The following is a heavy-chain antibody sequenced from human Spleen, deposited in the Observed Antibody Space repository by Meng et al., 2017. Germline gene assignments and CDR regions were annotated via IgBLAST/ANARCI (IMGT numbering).Heavy chain of an antibody. CDR3: ARDHVSGRGTFDI. Sequence: GGSLRLSCVASGFTFSSYWMHWVRRDPGKGLVWVSRMNTDGSTTTYADSVKGRFTISRDNAKNSLNLQMNSLRAEDTAVYYCARDHVSGRGTFDIWGQGKRV. V-gene: IGHV3-74*03. CDR2: MNTDGSTT. J-gene: IGHJ3*02. D-gene: IGHD3-10*01. CDR1: GFTFSSYW.